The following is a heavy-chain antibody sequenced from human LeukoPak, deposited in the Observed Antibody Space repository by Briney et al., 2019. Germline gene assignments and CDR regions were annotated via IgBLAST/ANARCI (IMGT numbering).Heavy chain of an antibody. D-gene: IGHD1-26*01. J-gene: IGHJ5*02. V-gene: IGHV1-8*01. Sequence: ASVKVSCKASGYTFTSYDIKWVRQATGQGLEWMGWMNPNSGNTGYAQKFQGRVTMTRNTSISTAYMELSSLRSEDTAVYYCARRRAVGATHNWFDPWGQGTLVTVSS. CDR3: ARRRAVGATHNWFDP. CDR1: GYTFTSYD. CDR2: MNPNSGNT.